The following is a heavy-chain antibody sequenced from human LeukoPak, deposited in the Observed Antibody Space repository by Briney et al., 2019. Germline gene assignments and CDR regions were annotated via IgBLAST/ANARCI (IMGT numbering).Heavy chain of an antibody. D-gene: IGHD2-21*01. Sequence: SETLSLTCTVSGDSISSSSYYWGWIRQRPGKGLEWMVSIYYSGSTYYNPSLKSRVIISLDTSKNQFSLKLSSVTAADTAVYYCARIRSAILNYWGQGTLVTVSS. J-gene: IGHJ4*02. CDR3: ARIRSAILNY. V-gene: IGHV4-39*01. CDR1: GDSISSSSYY. CDR2: IYYSGST.